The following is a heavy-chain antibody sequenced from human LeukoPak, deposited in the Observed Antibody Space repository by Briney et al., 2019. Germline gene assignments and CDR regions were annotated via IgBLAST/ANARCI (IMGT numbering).Heavy chain of an antibody. Sequence: ASMKVSCKASGYTFTDYFLHWVRRAPGQEFELMGWINPNSGATHYIQSFQGRVTMTRDTSLSIAYLQLNSLTSHDTAMYYCARAQYLTAPAGTFANSWGQGTLVTVSS. CDR2: INPNSGAT. J-gene: IGHJ4*02. CDR1: GYTFTDYF. CDR3: ARAQYLTAPAGTFANS. V-gene: IGHV1-2*02. D-gene: IGHD6-13*01.